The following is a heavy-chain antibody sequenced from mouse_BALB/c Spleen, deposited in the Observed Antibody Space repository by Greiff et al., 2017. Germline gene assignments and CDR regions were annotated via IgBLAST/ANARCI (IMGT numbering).Heavy chain of an antibody. D-gene: IGHD2-14*01. V-gene: IGHV5-17*02. Sequence: EVMLVESGGGLVQPGGSRKLSCAASGFTFSSFGMHWVRQAPEKGLEWVAYISSGSSTIYYADTVKGRFTISRDNPKNTLFLQMTSLRSEDTAMYYCARPHRSAWFAYWGQGTLVTVSA. CDR3: ARPHRSAWFAY. J-gene: IGHJ3*01. CDR1: GFTFSSFG. CDR2: ISSGSSTI.